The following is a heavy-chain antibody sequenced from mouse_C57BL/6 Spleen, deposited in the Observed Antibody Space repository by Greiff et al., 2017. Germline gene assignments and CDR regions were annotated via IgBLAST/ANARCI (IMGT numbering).Heavy chain of an antibody. V-gene: IGHV1-81*01. CDR2: IYPRSGNT. CDR3: SRFYDYDGWFAY. J-gene: IGHJ3*01. CDR1: GYTFTSYG. Sequence: VKLMESGAELARPGASVKLSCKASGYTFTSYGISWVKQRTGQGLEWIGEIYPRSGNTYYNEKFKGKATLTADKSSSTAYMELRSLTSEDSAVYFCSRFYDYDGWFAYWGQGTLVTVSA. D-gene: IGHD2-4*01.